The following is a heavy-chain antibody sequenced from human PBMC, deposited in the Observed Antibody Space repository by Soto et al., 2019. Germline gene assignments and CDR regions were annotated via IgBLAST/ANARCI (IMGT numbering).Heavy chain of an antibody. CDR1: GYSFTSYW. V-gene: IGHV5-51*01. Sequence: GESLKISCKGSGYSFTSYWIGWVRQMPGKGLEWMGIIYPGDSDTRYSPSFQGQVTISADKSISTAYLQWSSLKASDTAMYYCERHRLEVATPMGGMDVWGQGTTVNVSS. CDR3: ERHRLEVATPMGGMDV. D-gene: IGHD5-12*01. CDR2: IYPGDSDT. J-gene: IGHJ6*02.